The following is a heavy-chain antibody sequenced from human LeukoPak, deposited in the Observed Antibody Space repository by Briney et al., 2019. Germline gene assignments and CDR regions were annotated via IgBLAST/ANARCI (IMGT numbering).Heavy chain of an antibody. V-gene: IGHV4-59*01. CDR1: GGSISSYY. Sequence: PSETLPLTCTVSGGSISSYYWSWIRQPPGKGLEWIGYIYYSGSTNYNPSLKSRVTISVDTSKNQFSLKLSSVTAADTAVYYCARGAYSSSSNWFDPWGQGTLVTVSS. J-gene: IGHJ5*02. CDR3: ARGAYSSSSNWFDP. CDR2: IYYSGST. D-gene: IGHD6-6*01.